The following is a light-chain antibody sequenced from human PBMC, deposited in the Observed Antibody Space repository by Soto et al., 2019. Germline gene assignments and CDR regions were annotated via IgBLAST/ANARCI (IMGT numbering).Light chain of an antibody. J-gene: IGLJ3*02. V-gene: IGLV6-57*02. CDR2: EDN. Sequence: NFMLTQPHSVSESPGKTVTISCTGSTGSIASNFVQWYQQRPGSAPTTVIYEDNQRPSGVPDRFSGSIDNSSNSASLTISGLKTEDEADYYCQSYDVKNIVMFGGGTKLTVL. CDR1: TGSIASNF. CDR3: QSYDVKNIVM.